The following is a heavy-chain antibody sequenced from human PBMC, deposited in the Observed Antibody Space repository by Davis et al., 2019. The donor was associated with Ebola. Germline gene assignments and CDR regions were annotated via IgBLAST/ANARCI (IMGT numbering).Heavy chain of an antibody. Sequence: LSLTCAVYGGSFSGYYWMHWVRQAPGKGLEWVSGISWNSGSIGYADSVKGRFTISRDNAKNSLYLQMNSLRAEDTAVYYCARASDYYDSSGYGMGLYYYYGMDVWGQGTTVTVSS. V-gene: IGHV3-9*01. CDR3: ARASDYYDSSGYGMGLYYYYGMDV. D-gene: IGHD3-22*01. J-gene: IGHJ6*02. CDR2: ISWNSGSI. CDR1: GGSFSGYY.